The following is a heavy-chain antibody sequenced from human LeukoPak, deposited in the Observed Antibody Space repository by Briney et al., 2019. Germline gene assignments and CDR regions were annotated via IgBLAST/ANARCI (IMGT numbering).Heavy chain of an antibody. V-gene: IGHV3-23*01. CDR3: VRRAYGGGPSDF. J-gene: IGHJ3*01. CDR1: GFTFTNYA. D-gene: IGHD4-23*01. Sequence: GGSLRLSCAASGFTFTNYAMNWVRQAPGRGLEWVSTISYSGCYTYYSDSVKGRFTISNDISKNTVYLQMNSLRAEETAGYYCVRRAYGGGPSDFWGQGTLVTVSS. CDR2: ISYSGCYT.